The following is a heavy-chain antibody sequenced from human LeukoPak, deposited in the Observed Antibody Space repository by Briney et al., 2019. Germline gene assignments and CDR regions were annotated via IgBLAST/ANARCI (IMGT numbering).Heavy chain of an antibody. V-gene: IGHV4-34*01. D-gene: IGHD3-16*01. Sequence: SETLSLTCAVYGGSFSGYYRSWIRQPPGKGLEWIGEINHSGSTNYNPSLKSRVTISVDTSKNQFSLKLSSVTAADTAVYYCARGPYDYVWGRNFDYWGQGTLVTVSS. CDR2: INHSGST. CDR3: ARGPYDYVWGRNFDY. CDR1: GGSFSGYY. J-gene: IGHJ4*02.